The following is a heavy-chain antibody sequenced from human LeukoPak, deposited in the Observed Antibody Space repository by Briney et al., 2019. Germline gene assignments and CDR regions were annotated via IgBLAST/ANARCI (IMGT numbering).Heavy chain of an antibody. D-gene: IGHD1-26*01. CDR2: ISVTSSYI. V-gene: IGHV3-21*01. CDR3: ARADSGSYDPGSFDI. J-gene: IGHJ3*02. CDR1: GFTFSNYR. Sequence: PGGSLRLSCAASGFTFSNYRMNWVRQAPGKGLEWVSSISVTSSYIYYADSVKGRFTISRDNANSSLSLQMHSLRAEDTSVYYCARADSGSYDPGSFDIWGQGTLVTVSS.